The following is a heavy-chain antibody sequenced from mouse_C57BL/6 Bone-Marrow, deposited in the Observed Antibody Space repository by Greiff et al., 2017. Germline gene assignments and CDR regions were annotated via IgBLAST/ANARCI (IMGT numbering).Heavy chain of an antibody. D-gene: IGHD3-3*01. V-gene: IGHV5-6*01. Sequence: EVQLVESGGDLVKPGGSLKLSCAASGFTFSSYGMSWVRQTPDKRLEWVATISSGGSYTYYPDSVKGRFTISRDNAKNTLYLQMSSLKSEDTALYYCTRQGHCEYYFAYWGQGTTLTVSS. J-gene: IGHJ2*01. CDR2: ISSGGSYT. CDR3: TRQGHCEYYFAY. CDR1: GFTFSSYG.